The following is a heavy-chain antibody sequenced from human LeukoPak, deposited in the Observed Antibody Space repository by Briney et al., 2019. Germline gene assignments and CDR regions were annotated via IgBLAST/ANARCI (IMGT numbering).Heavy chain of an antibody. CDR2: ISYDGSNK. CDR1: GFTFNNYG. J-gene: IGHJ3*02. Sequence: GGSLRLSCAASGFTFNNYGMPWVRQAPGKGLEWVAVISYDGSNKYYADSVKGRFTISRDNSKNTLYLQMNSLRAEDTAVYYCARDLSITMIVVANDAFDIWGQGTMVTVSS. V-gene: IGHV3-30*03. D-gene: IGHD3-22*01. CDR3: ARDLSITMIVVANDAFDI.